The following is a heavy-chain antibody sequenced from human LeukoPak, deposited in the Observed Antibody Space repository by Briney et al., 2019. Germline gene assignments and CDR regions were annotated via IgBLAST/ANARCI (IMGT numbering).Heavy chain of an antibody. D-gene: IGHD3-9*01. CDR3: AKEGVTGYYGNYMDV. J-gene: IGHJ6*03. Sequence: GGSLRLSCAASGFTFSSSGMHWVRQAPGEGLGWVAFIWYDGSNTYYADSVKGRFTISRDNSKNTLYLQMNSLRAEDTAVYYCAKEGVTGYYGNYMDVWGKGTTVSVSS. CDR2: IWYDGSNT. CDR1: GFTFSSSG. V-gene: IGHV3-30*02.